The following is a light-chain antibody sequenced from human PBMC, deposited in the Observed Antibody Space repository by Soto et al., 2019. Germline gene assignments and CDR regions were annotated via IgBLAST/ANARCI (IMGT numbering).Light chain of an antibody. CDR1: PGLSSC. J-gene: IGKJ2*01. CDR3: EKHNSLPYT. V-gene: IGKV1-17*01. CDR2: AAS. Sequence: DIQMTPSASSLSSSVGDRAPITCRARPGLSSCLGWYPQKPGKAPKRLIYAASSLQSGVTARFSGRGYGTDFNLTISSPQPEDGATHDCEKHNSLPYTVRRRTKLEIK.